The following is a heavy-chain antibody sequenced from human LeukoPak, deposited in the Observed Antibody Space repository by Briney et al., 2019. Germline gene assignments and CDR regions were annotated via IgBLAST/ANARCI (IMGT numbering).Heavy chain of an antibody. CDR1: GFTFDDYA. J-gene: IGHJ5*02. Sequence: GRSLRLSRAASGFTFDDYAMHWVRQAPGKGLEWVSSISSSSNHIYYADSVKGRFTISRDNAKNSLYLQLNSLRAEDSAVYYCARIPNSANFPNWFDPWGQGTLVTVSS. V-gene: IGHV3-21*01. CDR2: ISSSSNHI. CDR3: ARIPNSANFPNWFDP. D-gene: IGHD4/OR15-4a*01.